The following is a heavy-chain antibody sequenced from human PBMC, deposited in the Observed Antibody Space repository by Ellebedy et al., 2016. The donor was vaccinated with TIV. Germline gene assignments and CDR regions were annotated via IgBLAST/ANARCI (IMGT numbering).Heavy chain of an antibody. D-gene: IGHD6-19*01. J-gene: IGHJ4*02. V-gene: IGHV3-21*01. CDR3: AREDLGVAIFNS. CDR1: GLSLNGYG. CDR2: IRSSSSYI. Sequence: GESLKISCDVSGLSLNGYGMNWVRQPRGRGQEWVSSIRSSSSYIHYADLVSGRFTISRDNAKNSLSLQMERLRAEDTAVYYCAREDLGVAIFNSWGQGTLVTVSS.